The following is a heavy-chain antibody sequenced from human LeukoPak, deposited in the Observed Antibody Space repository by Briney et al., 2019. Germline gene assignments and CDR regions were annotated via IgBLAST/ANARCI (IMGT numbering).Heavy chain of an antibody. V-gene: IGHV1-18*01. D-gene: IGHD2/OR15-2a*01. J-gene: IGHJ6*02. CDR2: ISAYNGNT. CDR1: GYTFTSYG. Sequence: ASVKVSCKASGYTFTSYGISWVRQAPGQGLEWMGWISAYNGNTNYTQKLQGRVTMTIDTSTSTAYMELRSLRSDDTAVYYCARVGEILEYYYYGMDVWGQGTTVTVSS. CDR3: ARVGEILEYYYYGMDV.